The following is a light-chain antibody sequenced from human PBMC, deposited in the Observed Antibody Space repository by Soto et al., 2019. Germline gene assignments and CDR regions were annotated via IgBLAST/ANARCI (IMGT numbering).Light chain of an antibody. J-gene: IGKJ4*01. CDR1: QSVSSY. V-gene: IGKV3-11*01. Sequence: EIVLTQSPATLSLSPGERATLSCRASQSVSSYLAWYQQKPGQAPRILIYDASNRATGIPARFSGSGSGTDFPLTISSLEPEDFAVYYCQQRSNWAALTFGGGTKVEIK. CDR3: QQRSNWAALT. CDR2: DAS.